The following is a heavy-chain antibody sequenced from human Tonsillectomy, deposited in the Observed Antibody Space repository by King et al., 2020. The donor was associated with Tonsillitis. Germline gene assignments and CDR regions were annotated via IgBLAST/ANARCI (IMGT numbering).Heavy chain of an antibody. CDR3: AKDLKKLWSQNHYYGMDV. V-gene: IGHV3-30*18. J-gene: IGHJ6*02. CDR2: ISYDGSNK. Sequence: HVQLVESGGGVVQPGRSLRLSCAASGFTFSSYGKHWVRQAPGKGLEWVAFISYDGSNKYYADSVKGRFTISRDNSKNTLYLQMNSLRAEDTAVYYCAKDLKKLWSQNHYYGMDVWGQGTTVTVSS. D-gene: IGHD5-18*01. CDR1: GFTFSSYG.